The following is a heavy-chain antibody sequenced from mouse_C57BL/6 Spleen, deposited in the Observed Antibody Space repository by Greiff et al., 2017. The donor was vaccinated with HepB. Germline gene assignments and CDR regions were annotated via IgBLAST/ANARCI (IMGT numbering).Heavy chain of an antibody. J-gene: IGHJ3*01. D-gene: IGHD2-3*01. CDR1: GYTFTDYY. CDR2: INPNNGGT. V-gene: IGHV1-26*01. CDR3: ARREGYYDGFAY. Sequence: VQLQQSGPELVKPGASVKISCKASGYTFTDYYMNWVKQSHGKSLEWIGDINPNNGGTSYNQKFKGKATLTVDKSSSTAYMELRSLTSEDSAVYYCARREGYYDGFAYWGQGTLVTVSA.